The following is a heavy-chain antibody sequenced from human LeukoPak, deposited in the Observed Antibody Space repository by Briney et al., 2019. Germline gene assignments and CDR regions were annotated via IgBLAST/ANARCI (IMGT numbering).Heavy chain of an antibody. D-gene: IGHD3-22*01. J-gene: IGHJ3*02. CDR2: IYYSGST. CDR3: ARATMIVVGDAFDI. CDR1: GGSISSSSYY. Sequence: PSETLSLTCTVSGGSISSSSYYWGWIRQPPGKGLEWIGSIYYSGSTYYNPSLKSRVTISVDTSKNQFSLKLSSVTAADTAVYYCARATMIVVGDAFDIWGQGTMVTVSS. V-gene: IGHV4-39*01.